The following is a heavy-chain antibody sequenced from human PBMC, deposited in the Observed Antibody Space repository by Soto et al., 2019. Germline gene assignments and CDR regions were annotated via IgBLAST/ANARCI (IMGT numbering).Heavy chain of an antibody. V-gene: IGHV1-18*04. Sequence: QVHLVQSGAEVKRPGASVKVSCKFSGYNFIDYGMIWVRQAPGQGLEWMGWITGSNGATNYAQKFQGRVTLTADTSTNTVSMELRSLRKDDTAVYYCARDSKWLIIKGNWFDSWGQGTLVTVSS. CDR3: ARDSKWLIIKGNWFDS. D-gene: IGHD5-12*01. J-gene: IGHJ5*01. CDR2: ITGSNGAT. CDR1: GYNFIDYG.